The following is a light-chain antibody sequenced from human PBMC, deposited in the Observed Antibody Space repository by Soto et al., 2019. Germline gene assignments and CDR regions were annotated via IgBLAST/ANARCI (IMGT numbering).Light chain of an antibody. Sequence: EIVMTQSPATLSVPPGDRATLSCRASQSVSSNLAWYQQKPGQAPRLLIYGASSRATGIPARFSGSGSGTEFTLTISSLQSEDFAVYYCQQYNKWPPYTFGQGTKLEIK. CDR2: GAS. J-gene: IGKJ2*01. CDR3: QQYNKWPPYT. V-gene: IGKV3-15*01. CDR1: QSVSSN.